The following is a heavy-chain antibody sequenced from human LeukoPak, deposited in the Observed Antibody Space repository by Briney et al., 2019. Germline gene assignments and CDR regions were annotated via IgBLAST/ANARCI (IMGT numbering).Heavy chain of an antibody. J-gene: IGHJ3*02. CDR3: AREYGDYFAFDI. Sequence: PSETLSLTCTVSGGSISSYYWSWIRQPPGKGLEWIGSIYYSGSTYHNPSLKSRVTISVDTSKNQFSLKLSSVTAADTAVYYCAREYGDYFAFDIWGQGTMVTVSS. V-gene: IGHV4-39*02. CDR1: GGSISSYY. D-gene: IGHD4-17*01. CDR2: IYYSGST.